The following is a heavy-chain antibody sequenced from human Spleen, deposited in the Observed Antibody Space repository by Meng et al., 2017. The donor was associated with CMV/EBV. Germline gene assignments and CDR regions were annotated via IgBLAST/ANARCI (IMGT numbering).Heavy chain of an antibody. Sequence: ASVKVSCKASGYTFTSYGISWVRQAPGQGHEWMGWISAYNGNTNYAQKLQGRVTMTTDTSTSTAYMELRSLRSDDTAVYYCARMAGAMVRGVETYYYGMDVWGQGTTVTVSS. CDR3: ARMAGAMVRGVETYYYGMDV. V-gene: IGHV1-18*01. D-gene: IGHD3-10*01. J-gene: IGHJ6*02. CDR2: ISAYNGNT. CDR1: GYTFTSYG.